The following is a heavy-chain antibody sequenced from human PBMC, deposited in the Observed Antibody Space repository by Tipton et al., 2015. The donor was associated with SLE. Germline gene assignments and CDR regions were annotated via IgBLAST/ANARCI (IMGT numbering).Heavy chain of an antibody. CDR2: MYYSGST. D-gene: IGHD1-7*01. Sequence: TLSLTCTVSGSSISSYYWSWIRQPPGKGLEWIGSMYYSGSTYHNPALKSRVTISVDTSKNQFSLKMRSVTAADTAVYHCTRVPRYNWNYIADWGQGTLVSVSS. J-gene: IGHJ4*02. V-gene: IGHV4-59*12. CDR1: GSSISSYY. CDR3: TRVPRYNWNYIAD.